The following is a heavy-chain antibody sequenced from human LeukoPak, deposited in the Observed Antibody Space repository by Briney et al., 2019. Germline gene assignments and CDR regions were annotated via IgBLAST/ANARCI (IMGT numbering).Heavy chain of an antibody. CDR1: GFTFSSYA. CDR3: AKDSWGGVIYDAFDI. V-gene: IGHV3-23*01. CDR2: ISGSGRST. Sequence: GGSLRLSCAASGFTFSSYAMSWVRQAPGKGLEWVSAISGSGRSTYYADSVKGRFTISRDNSKNTLYLQMNSLRAEDTAVYYCAKDSWGGVIYDAFDIWGQGTMVTVSS. J-gene: IGHJ3*02. D-gene: IGHD3-22*01.